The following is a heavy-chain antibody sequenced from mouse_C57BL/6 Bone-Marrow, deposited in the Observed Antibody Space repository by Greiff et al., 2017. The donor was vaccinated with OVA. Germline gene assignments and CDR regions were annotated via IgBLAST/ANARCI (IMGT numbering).Heavy chain of an antibody. CDR3: ARVAGYSNYGVDY. D-gene: IGHD2-5*01. Sequence: QVQLQQPGAELVRPGTSVKLSCKASGYTFTSYWMHWVKQRPGQGLEWIGVIDPSDSYTNYNQKFKGKATLTVDTSSSTAYMQLSSLTSEDSAVYYCARVAGYSNYGVDYWGQGTTLTVSS. CDR2: IDPSDSYT. V-gene: IGHV1-59*01. J-gene: IGHJ2*01. CDR1: GYTFTSYW.